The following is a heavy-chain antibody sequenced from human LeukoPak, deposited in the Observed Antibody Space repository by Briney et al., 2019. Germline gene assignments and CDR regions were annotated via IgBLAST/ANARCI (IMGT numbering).Heavy chain of an antibody. CDR3: ARVRYSGYDYLGVAFDI. J-gene: IGHJ3*02. Sequence: PSETLSLTCTVSGGSISSYYWSWIQQPPGKGLEWIGYIYYSGSTNYNPSLKSRVTISVDTSKNQFSLKLSSVTAADTAVYYCARVRYSGYDYLGVAFDIWGQGTMVTVSS. CDR2: IYYSGST. V-gene: IGHV4-59*01. CDR1: GGSISSYY. D-gene: IGHD5-12*01.